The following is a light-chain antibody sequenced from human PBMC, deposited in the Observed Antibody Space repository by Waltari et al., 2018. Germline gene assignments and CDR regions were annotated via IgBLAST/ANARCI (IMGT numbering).Light chain of an antibody. V-gene: IGKV1-5*03. CDR3: QQYNDYLGT. J-gene: IGKJ1*01. Sequence: DIQMTQSPSTLSASVGDRVTITCRASQSISTWLAWYQQKPGKAPKLLIYAASHLESGVPSRFSGSGSGTEFTLTISSLQTDDFATYYCQQYNDYLGTFGPGTKVEI. CDR2: AAS. CDR1: QSISTW.